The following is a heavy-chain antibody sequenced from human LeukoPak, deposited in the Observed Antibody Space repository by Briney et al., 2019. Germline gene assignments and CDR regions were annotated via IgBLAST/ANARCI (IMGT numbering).Heavy chain of an antibody. CDR1: GITLSNYG. Sequence: GGSLRLSCAVSGITLSNYGMSWVRQAPGKGLEWVAGISDSGGSTNYADSVKDRFTISRDNPKNTLYLQMNSLRAEDTAVYFCAKRGVVVRVILVGFHKEAYYFDSWGQGALVTVSS. D-gene: IGHD3-10*01. CDR3: AKRGVVVRVILVGFHKEAYYFDS. J-gene: IGHJ4*02. V-gene: IGHV3-23*01. CDR2: ISDSGGST.